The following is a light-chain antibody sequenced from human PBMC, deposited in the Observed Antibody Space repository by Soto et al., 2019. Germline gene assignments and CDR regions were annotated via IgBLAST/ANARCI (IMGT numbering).Light chain of an antibody. V-gene: IGLV2-23*02. Sequence: QSALTQPASVSGSPGQSITISCTGTSSDVGSYKLVSWYQQHPSKAPKLMISEVSKRPSGISDRVSGSKSGSTASLTISGLQAEDDADYYCCSYAGTSTHTVFGGGTQLTVL. CDR3: CSYAGTSTHTV. J-gene: IGLJ7*01. CDR2: EVS. CDR1: SSDVGSYKL.